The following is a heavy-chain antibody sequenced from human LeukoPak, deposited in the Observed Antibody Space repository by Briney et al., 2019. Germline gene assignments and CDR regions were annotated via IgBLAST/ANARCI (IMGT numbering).Heavy chain of an antibody. D-gene: IGHD3-22*01. CDR2: IYTSAST. V-gene: IGHV4-61*02. CDR1: GGSISSGGYY. CDR3: AREVVVIAPDAFDI. J-gene: IGHJ3*02. Sequence: SETLSLTCTVSGGSISSGGYYWSWIRQPAGKGLEWIGRIYTSASTNYNPSLKSRVTISVDTSKNQFSLKLSSVTAADTAVYYCAREVVVIAPDAFDIWGQGTMVTVSS.